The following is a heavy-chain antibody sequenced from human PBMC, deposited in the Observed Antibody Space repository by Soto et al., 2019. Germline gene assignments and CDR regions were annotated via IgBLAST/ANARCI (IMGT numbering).Heavy chain of an antibody. CDR1: GGSISSGDYY. D-gene: IGHD3-3*01. CDR2: IYYSGST. V-gene: IGHV4-30-4*01. J-gene: IGHJ5*02. CDR3: ARATGRYDFWSGYSPGWFDP. Sequence: SETLSLTCTVSGGSISSGDYYWSWIRQPPGKGLEWIGYIYYSGSTYYNPSLKSRVTISVDTSKNQFSLKLSSVTAADTAVYYCARATGRYDFWSGYSPGWFDPWGQGTLVTSPQ.